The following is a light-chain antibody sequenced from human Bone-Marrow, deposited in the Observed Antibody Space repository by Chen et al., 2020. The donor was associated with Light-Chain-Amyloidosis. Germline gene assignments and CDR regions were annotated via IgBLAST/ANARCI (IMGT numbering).Light chain of an antibody. J-gene: IGLJ1*01. CDR1: SSDVGGDNH. CDR3: SSYTITNPLV. CDR2: EVT. V-gene: IGLV2-14*01. Sequence: QSALTQPASVSGSPGQSLTISCTGTSSDVGGDNHVSWYQQHPDKAPKLKIYEVTNRPSWVPDRFSGSKSDNTASLTISGLQTEDEADYFCSSYTITNPLVFGSGTRVTV.